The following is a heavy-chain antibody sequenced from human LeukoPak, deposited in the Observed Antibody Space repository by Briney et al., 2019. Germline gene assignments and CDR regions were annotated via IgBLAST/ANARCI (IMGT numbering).Heavy chain of an antibody. CDR1: GGTFISYA. V-gene: IGHV1-69*05. CDR2: IIPIFGTA. Sequence: SVKVSCKASGGTFISYAISWVRQAPGQGLEWMGRIIPIFGTANYAQKFQARVTITTDESTSTAYMELSSLRSEGTAVYYCAREGDYYDSSGLLDYWGQGTLVTVSS. J-gene: IGHJ4*02. D-gene: IGHD3-22*01. CDR3: AREGDYYDSSGLLDY.